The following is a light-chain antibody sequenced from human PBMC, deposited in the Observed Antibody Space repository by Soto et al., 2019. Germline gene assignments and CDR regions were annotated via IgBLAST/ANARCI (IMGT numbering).Light chain of an antibody. CDR1: QSVSSS. CDR2: SVS. J-gene: IGKJ2*01. Sequence: EVVMTQSPATLSVFPGERVSLSCRASQSVSSSLAWYQQKPGQAPRLLIYSVSTRATGIPARFSGSRSGTEFTLTISSLESEDFAVYYCQQYINGYTFGQGTKLEIK. V-gene: IGKV3-15*01. CDR3: QQYINGYT.